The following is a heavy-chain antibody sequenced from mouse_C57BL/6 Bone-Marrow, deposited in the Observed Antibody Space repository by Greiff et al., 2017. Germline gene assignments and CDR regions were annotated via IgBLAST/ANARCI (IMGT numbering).Heavy chain of an antibody. D-gene: IGHD1-1*01. J-gene: IGHJ4*01. Sequence: VQLQQSGPELVKPGASVKISCKASGYSFTDYNMNWVKQSYGKSLEWIGVINPNYGTTSYNQKFKGKATLTVDQSSSTAYMQLNSLTSEDAAVYYCANYGSSPSYAMDYWGQGTSVTVSA. CDR2: INPNYGTT. CDR3: ANYGSSPSYAMDY. CDR1: GYSFTDYN. V-gene: IGHV1-39*01.